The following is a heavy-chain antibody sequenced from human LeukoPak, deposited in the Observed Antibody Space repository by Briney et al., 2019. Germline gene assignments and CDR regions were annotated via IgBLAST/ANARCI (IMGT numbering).Heavy chain of an antibody. CDR2: IYHSGTT. V-gene: IGHV4-59*08. CDR3: ARGYSSSWYFNWFDP. Sequence: SETLSLTCTVSYGSISRYYWSWIRQPPGKGLEWIGYIYHSGTTYYNPSLKSRVTISVDTSKNQFSLKLTSVTAADTAVYYCARGYSSSWYFNWFDPWGQGTLVTVSS. CDR1: YGSISRYY. D-gene: IGHD6-13*01. J-gene: IGHJ5*02.